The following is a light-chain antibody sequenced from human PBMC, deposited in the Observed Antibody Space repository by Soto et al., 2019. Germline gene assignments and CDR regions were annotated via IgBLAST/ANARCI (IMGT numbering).Light chain of an antibody. CDR3: SSYTSSSIYV. CDR1: SSDVGGYNY. Sequence: LTQPASVSGSPGQSITISCTGTSSDVGGYNYVSWYQQHPGKAPKLMIYEVSNRPSGVSNRFSGSKSGNTASLTISGLQAEDEADYYCSSYTSSSIYVFGTRTKATVL. J-gene: IGLJ1*01. CDR2: EVS. V-gene: IGLV2-14*01.